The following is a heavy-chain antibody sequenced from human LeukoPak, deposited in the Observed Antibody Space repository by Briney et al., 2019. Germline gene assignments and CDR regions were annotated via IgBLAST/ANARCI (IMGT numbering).Heavy chain of an antibody. V-gene: IGHV1-18*04. CDR2: ISAYNGNT. Sequence: ASVKVSCKASGYTFTSYGISWVRQAPGQGLEWMGWISAYNGNTNYAQKLQGRVTMTTDTSTSTAYMELRSLRSDDTAVYYCARDGRGYSYGSYYFDYWGQGTLVTVSS. J-gene: IGHJ4*02. CDR3: ARDGRGYSYGSYYFDY. D-gene: IGHD5-18*01. CDR1: GYTFTSYG.